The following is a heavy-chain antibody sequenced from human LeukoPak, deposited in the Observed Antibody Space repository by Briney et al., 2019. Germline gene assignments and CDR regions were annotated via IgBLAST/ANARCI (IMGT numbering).Heavy chain of an antibody. Sequence: SETLSLTCAVYGGSFSGYYWNWIRQPPGKGLEWIGEINHSGSTNYNPSLKSRVTISVDTSKNQFSLKLSSVTAADTAVYYCARGQNWGSYFDYWGQGTLVTVSS. CDR2: INHSGST. CDR1: GGSFSGYY. D-gene: IGHD7-27*01. CDR3: ARGQNWGSYFDY. J-gene: IGHJ4*02. V-gene: IGHV4-34*01.